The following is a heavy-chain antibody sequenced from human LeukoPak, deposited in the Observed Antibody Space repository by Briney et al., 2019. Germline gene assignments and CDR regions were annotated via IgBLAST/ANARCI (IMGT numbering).Heavy chain of an antibody. J-gene: IGHJ4*02. CDR2: INTNTGNP. D-gene: IGHD3-22*01. CDR3: ARGDYETHGYQTR. CDR1: GYIFTSYV. V-gene: IGHV7-4-1*02. Sequence: ASVTVSCKASGYIFTSYVLHWVRQAPGQGLEWMGWINTNTGNPTYAQGFTGRFVFSLDTSVSTAYLQISSLKADDTAMYYCARGDYETHGYQTRWGQGTLVTVSS.